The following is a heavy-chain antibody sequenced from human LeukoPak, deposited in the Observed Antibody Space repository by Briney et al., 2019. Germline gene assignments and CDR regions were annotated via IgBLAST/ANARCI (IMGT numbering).Heavy chain of an antibody. Sequence: ASVKVSCKASGYTFTGYYMHWVRQAPGQGLEWMGWINPNSGGTNSAQKFQGRVTMTRDTSISTAYIELSRLRSDDTAVYYCARDVGEYCSSTNCYASHYWGQGTLVTVSS. J-gene: IGHJ4*02. CDR2: INPNSGGT. CDR1: GYTFTGYY. V-gene: IGHV1-2*02. CDR3: ARDVGEYCSSTNCYASHY. D-gene: IGHD2-2*01.